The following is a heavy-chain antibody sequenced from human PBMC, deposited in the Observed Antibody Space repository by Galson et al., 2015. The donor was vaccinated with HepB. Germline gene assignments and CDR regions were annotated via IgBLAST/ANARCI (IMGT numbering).Heavy chain of an antibody. D-gene: IGHD5-18*01. CDR3: ARAAGDSSTYANDH. CDR2: IYYSGYTT. CDR1: GGSISGYY. V-gene: IGHV4-59*01. Sequence: SETLSLTCTVSGGSISGYYWSWVRQPPGKGLEWIGYIYYSGYTTNYNPSLKSRVTISADMSKNQFSLKVNSVTAADTAVYYCARAAGDSSTYANDHWGQGALVTVSS. J-gene: IGHJ4*02.